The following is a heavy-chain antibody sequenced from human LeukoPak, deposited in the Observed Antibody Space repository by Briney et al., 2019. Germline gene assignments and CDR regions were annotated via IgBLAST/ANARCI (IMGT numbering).Heavy chain of an antibody. CDR2: IYYSGST. V-gene: IGHV4-59*12. CDR1: GGCISSDY. CDR3: ARDSSSWKNWFDP. J-gene: IGHJ5*02. D-gene: IGHD6-13*01. Sequence: SETLSPTCTVSGGCISSDYWSWIRQPPGKGLEWIGYIYYSGSTNYNPSLKSRVTISVDTSKNQFSLKLSSVTAADTAVYYCARDSSSWKNWFDPWGQGTLVTVSS.